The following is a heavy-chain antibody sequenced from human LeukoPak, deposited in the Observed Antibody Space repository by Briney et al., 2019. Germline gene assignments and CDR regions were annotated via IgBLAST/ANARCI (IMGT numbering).Heavy chain of an antibody. D-gene: IGHD6-13*01. Sequence: SETLSLTCTVSGGSISRYYWSWIRQPAGKGLEWIGRIYTSGSTNYNPSLKSQVTMSVDTSKNQFSLKLSSVTAADTAVYYCASGYSSSWYLDAFDIWGQGTMVTVPS. CDR2: IYTSGST. J-gene: IGHJ3*02. CDR3: ASGYSSSWYLDAFDI. V-gene: IGHV4-4*07. CDR1: GGSISRYY.